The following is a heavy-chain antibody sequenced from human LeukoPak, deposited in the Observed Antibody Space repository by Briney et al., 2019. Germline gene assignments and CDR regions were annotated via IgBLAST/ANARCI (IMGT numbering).Heavy chain of an antibody. V-gene: IGHV4-59*08. CDR3: ARRRSGYDFDFDY. D-gene: IGHD5-12*01. Sequence: SETLSLTCTVSGGSTSSYYWSWIRQPPGKGLEWIGHIFYTGSTTYNPSLKSRVTISVDTSKNQFSLKLSSVTAADTAVYYCARRRSGYDFDFDYWGQGTLVTVSS. J-gene: IGHJ4*02. CDR1: GGSTSSYY. CDR2: IFYTGST.